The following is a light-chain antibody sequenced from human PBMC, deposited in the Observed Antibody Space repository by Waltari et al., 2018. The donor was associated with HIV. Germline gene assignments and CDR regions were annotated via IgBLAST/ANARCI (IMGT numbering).Light chain of an antibody. J-gene: IGLJ2*01. CDR2: EVN. CDR1: RHLLRPSNL. CDR3: SSYTTRSTLV. Sequence: QSALTQPASVSVSPGHSTTPFSTLTRHLLRPSNLISWFQQHPGKVPKLIIFEVNNRPSGVSNRFSGSKSSNTASLTISGLQAEDEADYYCSSYTTRSTLVFGGGTKLTVL. V-gene: IGLV2-14*01.